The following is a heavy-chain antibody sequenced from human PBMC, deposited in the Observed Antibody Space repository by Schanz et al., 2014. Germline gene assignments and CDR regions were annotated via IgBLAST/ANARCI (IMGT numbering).Heavy chain of an antibody. D-gene: IGHD3-3*01. CDR3: ASGEARVTSSGVVIVPMNV. J-gene: IGHJ6*03. V-gene: IGHV1-46*01. CDR2: INPSGGST. Sequence: QVQLVQSGAEVKKPGASVKVSCKASGYTFTSYYMHWVRQAPGQGLEWMGIINPSGGSTSYAQKFQGRVIMTRDTSTSTVYMEFSSLRSEDTAVFFCASGEARVTSSGVVIVPMNVWGKGTTVIGSS. CDR1: GYTFTSYY.